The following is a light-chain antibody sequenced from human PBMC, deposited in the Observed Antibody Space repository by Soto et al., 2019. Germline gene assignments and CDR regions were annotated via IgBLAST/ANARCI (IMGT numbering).Light chain of an antibody. CDR3: QQYNSYSRSSLT. J-gene: IGKJ4*01. V-gene: IGKV1-5*01. Sequence: DIQMTQSPSTLSASVGDIVTSTCRASQSISSWLAWYQQKPGKAPKLLIYDASSLESGVPSRFSGSGSGTEFTLTISSLQPDDFATYYCQQYNSYSRSSLTFGGGTKVEIK. CDR2: DAS. CDR1: QSISSW.